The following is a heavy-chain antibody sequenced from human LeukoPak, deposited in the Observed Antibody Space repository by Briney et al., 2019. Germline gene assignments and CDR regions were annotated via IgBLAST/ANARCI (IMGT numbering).Heavy chain of an antibody. CDR2: IGESGSGT. J-gene: IGHJ4*02. Sequence: GGSLRLSCAVSGLTFSRYAMSWVRQAPGKGLEWVSAIGESGSGTYYADSVKGRFTISRDNSKDTLSLQMNSLRAEDTAVYYCAKDIAQGYTFGSIEQDYWGQGTLVTVSS. CDR3: AKDIAQGYTFGSIEQDY. CDR1: GLTFSRYA. V-gene: IGHV3-23*01. D-gene: IGHD5-18*01.